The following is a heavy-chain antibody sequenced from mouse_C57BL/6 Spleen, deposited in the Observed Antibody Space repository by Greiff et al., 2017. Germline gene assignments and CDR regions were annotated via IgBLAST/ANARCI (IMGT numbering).Heavy chain of an antibody. D-gene: IGHD4-1*01. Sequence: EVQGVESGGGLVQSGRSLRLSCATSGFTFSDFYMEWVRQAPGKGLEWIAASRNKANDYTTEYSASVKGRFIVSRDTSQSILYLQMNALRAEDTAIYYCARDELGFFDYWGQGTTLTVSS. V-gene: IGHV7-1*01. J-gene: IGHJ2*01. CDR3: ARDELGFFDY. CDR1: GFTFSDFY. CDR2: SRNKANDYTT.